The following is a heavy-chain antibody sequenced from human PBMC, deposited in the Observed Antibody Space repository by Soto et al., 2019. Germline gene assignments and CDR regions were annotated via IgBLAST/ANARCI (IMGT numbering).Heavy chain of an antibody. CDR3: ARTLAAATFGDYYYGMDV. V-gene: IGHV2-26*01. CDR2: IFSNDEK. CDR1: GFSLSNARMG. D-gene: IGHD6-13*01. J-gene: IGHJ6*02. Sequence: SGPTLVNPTETLTLTCTVSGFSLSNARMGVSWIRQPPGKALEWLAHIFSNDEKSYSTSLKSRLTISKDTSKSQVVLTMTNMDPVDTATYYCARTLAAATFGDYYYGMDVWGQGTTVTVSS.